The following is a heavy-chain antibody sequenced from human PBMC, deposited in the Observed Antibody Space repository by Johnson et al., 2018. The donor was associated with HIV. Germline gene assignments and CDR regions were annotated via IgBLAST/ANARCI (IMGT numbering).Heavy chain of an antibody. D-gene: IGHD3-16*01. CDR3: SRYYDYVWGNAATHDAFDI. J-gene: IGHJ3*02. CDR2: IYSGGST. CDR1: GFTFSSYA. V-gene: IGHV3-NL1*01. Sequence: QVQLVESGGGVVQPGRSLRLSCAASGFTFSSYAMHWVRQAPGKGLEWVSVIYSGGSTYYADSVKGRFTISRDNSKNTLYLQMNSLRAEDTAVYYCSRYYDYVWGNAATHDAFDIWGQGTMVTVSS.